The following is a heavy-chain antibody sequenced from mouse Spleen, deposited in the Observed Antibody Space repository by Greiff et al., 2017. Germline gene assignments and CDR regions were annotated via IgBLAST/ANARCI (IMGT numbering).Heavy chain of an antibody. V-gene: IGHV5-9-1*01. D-gene: IGHD2-4*01. CDR3: ARRDDSAWFAY. Sequence: EVMLVESGGGLVKPGGSLKLSCAASGFTFSSYAMSWVRQTPEKRLEWVATISSGGSYTYYPDSVKGRFTISRDNAKNTLYLQMSSLRSEDTAMYYCARRDDSAWFAYWGQGTLVTVSA. CDR1: GFTFSSYA. J-gene: IGHJ3*01. CDR2: ISSGGSYT.